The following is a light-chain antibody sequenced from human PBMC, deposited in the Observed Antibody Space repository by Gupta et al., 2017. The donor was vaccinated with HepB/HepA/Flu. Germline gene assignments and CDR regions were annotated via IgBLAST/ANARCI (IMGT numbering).Light chain of an antibody. J-gene: IGKJ4*01. V-gene: IGKV3-20*01. Sequence: EIVLTQPPGTLSLSPGERATLSCKASQNVVTNFLAWYQQRPGQAPRRLIYGASNRATGIPDRFTGSGSGTDFTLTITRLEPEDSAVYYCQQYGTAPVFGGGTKVEIK. CDR2: GAS. CDR3: QQYGTAPV. CDR1: QNVVTNF.